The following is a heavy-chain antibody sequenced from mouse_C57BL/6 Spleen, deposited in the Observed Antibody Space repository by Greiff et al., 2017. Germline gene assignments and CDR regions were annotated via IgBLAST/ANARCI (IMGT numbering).Heavy chain of an antibody. CDR1: GFTFSDAW. Sequence: EVMLVESGGGLVQPGGSMKLSCAASGFTFSDAWMDWVRQSPEKGLEWVAEIRNRANNHATYYAESVKGRFTSSRDDYKSSVYLIMSSLRAEDTGNYYCTSAQASAMDYWGQGTSVTVSS. V-gene: IGHV6-6*01. CDR2: IRNRANNHAT. D-gene: IGHD3-2*02. J-gene: IGHJ4*01. CDR3: TSAQASAMDY.